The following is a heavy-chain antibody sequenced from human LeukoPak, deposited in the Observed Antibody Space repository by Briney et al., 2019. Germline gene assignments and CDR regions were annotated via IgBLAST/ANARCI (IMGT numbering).Heavy chain of an antibody. J-gene: IGHJ6*03. CDR1: GGSFSGYY. CDR3: ARGPSSSWYWYYYYYMDV. Sequence: SETLSLTCAVYGGSFSGYYWSWIRQPPGKGLEWIGEINHSGSTNYNPSLKSRVTISVDTSKNQFSLKLSSVTAADTAVYYCARGPSSSWYWYYYYYMDVWGKATTVTVS. CDR2: INHSGST. D-gene: IGHD6-13*01. V-gene: IGHV4-34*01.